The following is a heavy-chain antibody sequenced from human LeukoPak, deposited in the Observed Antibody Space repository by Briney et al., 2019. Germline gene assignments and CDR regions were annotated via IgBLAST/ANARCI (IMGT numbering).Heavy chain of an antibody. CDR2: IIPILGIA. CDR1: GGTFSSYA. Sequence: ASVKVSCKASGGTFSSYAISWVRQAPGQGLEWMGRIIPILGIANYAQKFQGRVTINADKSTSTAYMELSSLRSEDTAVYYCARVTAMAGDPDYYYGMDVWGQGTTVTVSS. V-gene: IGHV1-69*04. CDR3: ARVTAMAGDPDYYYGMDV. D-gene: IGHD5-18*01. J-gene: IGHJ6*02.